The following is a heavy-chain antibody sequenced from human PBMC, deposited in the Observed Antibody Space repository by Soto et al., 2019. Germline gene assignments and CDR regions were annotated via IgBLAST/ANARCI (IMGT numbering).Heavy chain of an antibody. J-gene: IGHJ5*02. CDR2: ISSSGDYT. CDR1: GFTFSYYY. V-gene: IGHV3-11*06. CDR3: ATDPCRSCPNPQWAVAKGRWFDT. D-gene: IGHD6-19*01. Sequence: QVQLVESGGGLVKPGGSLRLSCAASGFTFSYYYMTWIRQAPGKGLEWVSYISSSGDYTNYADSVKGRFTISRDNAKNSLYLQMNTLRAEDTAVYYCATDPCRSCPNPQWAVAKGRWFDTWGQGTLVTVSS.